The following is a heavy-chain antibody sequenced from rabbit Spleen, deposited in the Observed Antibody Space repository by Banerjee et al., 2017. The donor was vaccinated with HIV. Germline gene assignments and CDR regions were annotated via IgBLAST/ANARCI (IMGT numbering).Heavy chain of an antibody. CDR3: ARRDGGITYDYSFDL. CDR2: IYAGSSAGT. V-gene: IGHV1S45*01. CDR1: GFSFSSSYY. Sequence: QEQLVESGGGLVQPEGSLTLTCTASGFSFSSSYYMCWVRQAPGKGLEWIACIYAGSSAGTYYASWAKGRFTASKTSSTTVTLQMTSLTAADTATYFCARRDGGITYDYSFDLWGPGTLVTVS. J-gene: IGHJ4*01. D-gene: IGHD8-1*01.